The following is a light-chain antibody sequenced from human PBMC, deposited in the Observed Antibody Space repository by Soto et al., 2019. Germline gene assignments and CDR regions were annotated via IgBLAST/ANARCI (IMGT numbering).Light chain of an antibody. CDR1: QTVSNNY. CDR2: GAS. J-gene: IGKJ1*01. V-gene: IGKV3-20*01. Sequence: EIVLTQSPDTLSLSPGERATVSCRASQTVSNNYLAWYQQKPGQAPRLLLYGASTRPTGIPDRFSGSGSGTDFTLTISRLEPEDFAVYYCHQYGSSPRTFGQGTNV. CDR3: HQYGSSPRT.